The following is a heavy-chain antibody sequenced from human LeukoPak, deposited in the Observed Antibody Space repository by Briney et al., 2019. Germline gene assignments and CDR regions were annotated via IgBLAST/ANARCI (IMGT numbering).Heavy chain of an antibody. J-gene: IGHJ4*02. V-gene: IGHV3-23*01. D-gene: IGHD1-1*01. CDR1: GITFSSFA. Sequence: GGCLRLSCAASGITFSSFAMTWLRQAPGKGLEWVSVISGSGDTTYYADSVKGRFTISRDNSKNTLYLQMNSLRVEDTAIYHCARESGGHDYWGRGTLVTVSS. CDR2: ISGSGDTT. CDR3: ARESGGHDY.